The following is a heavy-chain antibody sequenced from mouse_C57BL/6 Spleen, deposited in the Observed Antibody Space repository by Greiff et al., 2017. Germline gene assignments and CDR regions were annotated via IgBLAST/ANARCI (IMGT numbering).Heavy chain of an antibody. CDR3: ARYYGSSSCFAY. V-gene: IGHV1-63*01. CDR2: IYPGGCYT. J-gene: IGHJ3*01. D-gene: IGHD1-1*01. Sequence: QVPLQQSGAELVRPGTSVKMSCQASGYTFTNYWIGWAKQRPGHGLEWIGDIYPGGCYTNYNEKFKGKASLTADKSSSTAYMQFSCLTSEDSAIYYCARYYGSSSCFAYWGQGTLVNVSA. CDR1: GYTFTNYW.